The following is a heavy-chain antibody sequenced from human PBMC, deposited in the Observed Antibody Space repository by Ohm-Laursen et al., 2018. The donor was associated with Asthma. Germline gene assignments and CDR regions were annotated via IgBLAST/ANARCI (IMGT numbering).Heavy chain of an antibody. CDR2: GGSYYDGGLK. Sequence: SLRLSCSAFGFTFRSYAMHWVCQAPGKGLEWVAVGGSYYDGGLKYYADSVNGRFTVSRDDSKNTLYLQMNSLRPDDTAVYYCARDVMEWYLPAFDFWGQGTLVTVSS. V-gene: IGHV3-30-3*01. CDR3: ARDVMEWYLPAFDF. CDR1: GFTFRSYA. J-gene: IGHJ4*02. D-gene: IGHD3-3*01.